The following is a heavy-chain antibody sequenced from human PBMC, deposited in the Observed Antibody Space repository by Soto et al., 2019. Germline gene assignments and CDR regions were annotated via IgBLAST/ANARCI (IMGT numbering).Heavy chain of an antibody. Sequence: QVQLVESGGGVVQPGRSLRLSCAASGFTFSSYGMHWVRQAPGKGLEWVAVISYDGSNKYYADSVKGRFTISRDNSKNTLYLQMNSLRVEDTAVYYCAKDWQQLDYWGQGTLVTVSS. V-gene: IGHV3-30*18. J-gene: IGHJ4*02. CDR1: GFTFSSYG. D-gene: IGHD6-13*01. CDR2: ISYDGSNK. CDR3: AKDWQQLDY.